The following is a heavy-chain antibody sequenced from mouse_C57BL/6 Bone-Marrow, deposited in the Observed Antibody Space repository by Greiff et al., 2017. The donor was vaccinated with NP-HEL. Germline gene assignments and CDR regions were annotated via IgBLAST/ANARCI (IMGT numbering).Heavy chain of an antibody. J-gene: IGHJ4*01. CDR1: GYTFTSYG. CDR3: ARWGPNYYYGSSHYYYAMDY. CDR2: IYPRSGNT. Sequence: QVQLQQSGAELARPGASVKLSCKASGYTFTSYGISWVKQRTGQGLEWIGEIYPRSGNTYYNEKFKGKATLTADKSSSTAYMELRSLTSEDSAVYFCARWGPNYYYGSSHYYYAMDYWGQGTSVTVSS. D-gene: IGHD1-1*01. V-gene: IGHV1-81*01.